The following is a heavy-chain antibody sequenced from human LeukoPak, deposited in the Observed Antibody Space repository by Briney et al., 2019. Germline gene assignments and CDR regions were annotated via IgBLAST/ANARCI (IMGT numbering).Heavy chain of an antibody. CDR1: GFTFSSYG. V-gene: IGHV3-30*18. CDR3: AKERYSSSYFDY. D-gene: IGHD6-6*01. Sequence: PGGSLRLSCAASGFTFSSYGMHWVRQAPGKGLEWVAAISHDGSDKYYADSVKGRFTNSRDNSKNTLYLQMNSLRAEDTAVYYCAKERYSSSYFDYWGQGTLVTVSS. J-gene: IGHJ4*02. CDR2: ISHDGSDK.